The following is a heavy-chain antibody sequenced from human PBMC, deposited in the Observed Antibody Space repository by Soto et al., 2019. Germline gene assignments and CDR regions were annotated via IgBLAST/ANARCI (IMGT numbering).Heavy chain of an antibody. D-gene: IGHD3-22*01. CDR2: IHSSGSI. CDR3: ARDLDGLHDDTSGPFPRPG. V-gene: IGHV4-30-4*01. J-gene: IGHJ1*01. Sequence: PSETLSLTCTVSGGSISSDDYYWSWLRQAPGRGLEWIGYIHSSGSIYYNPSLKSRATMSIDTAGNQFSLKVSSVTVADTAVYYCARDLDGLHDDTSGPFPRPGWGQGTLVTVS. CDR1: GGSISSDDYY.